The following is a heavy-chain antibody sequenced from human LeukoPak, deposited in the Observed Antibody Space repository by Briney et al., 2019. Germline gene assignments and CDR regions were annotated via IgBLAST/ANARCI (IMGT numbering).Heavy chain of an antibody. J-gene: IGHJ4*02. Sequence: PSETLSLTCSVSGGSISNYFWTWIRQPPGKGLEWIGYIYSSGSTYYNPSLKSRVTISVDTSKNRFSLKLSTVTAADTAVYYCISWAAAGTGYWGQGTLVTVSS. CDR1: GGSISNYF. V-gene: IGHV4-59*08. CDR2: IYSSGST. D-gene: IGHD6-13*01. CDR3: ISWAAAGTGY.